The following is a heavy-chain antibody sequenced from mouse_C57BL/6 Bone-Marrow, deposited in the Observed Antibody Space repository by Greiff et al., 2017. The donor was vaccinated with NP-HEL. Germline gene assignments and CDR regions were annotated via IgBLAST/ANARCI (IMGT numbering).Heavy chain of an antibody. V-gene: IGHV5-4*01. CDR3: ARDHYGVAY. CDR1: GFTFSSYA. Sequence: EVHLVESGGGLVKPGGSLKLSCAASGFTFSSYAMSWVRQTPEKRLEWVATISDGGSYTYYPDNVKGRFTISRDNAKNNLYLQMSHLKSEDTAMYYCARDHYGVAYWGQGTLVTVSA. D-gene: IGHD1-1*01. CDR2: ISDGGSYT. J-gene: IGHJ3*01.